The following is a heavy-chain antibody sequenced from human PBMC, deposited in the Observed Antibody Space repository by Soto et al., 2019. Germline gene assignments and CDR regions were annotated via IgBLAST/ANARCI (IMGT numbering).Heavy chain of an antibody. J-gene: IGHJ3*02. Sequence: QVKLVQSGAEVKKPGASVKVSCKASGYTFTSYGISWVRQAPGQGLEWMGWISAYNGNTNYAQKLQGRVTMTTDTSTSTAYMELRSLRSDDTAVYYCARDAGPLAVAGTRRGAFDIWGQGTMVTVSS. CDR2: ISAYNGNT. CDR1: GYTFTSYG. CDR3: ARDAGPLAVAGTRRGAFDI. D-gene: IGHD6-19*01. V-gene: IGHV1-18*01.